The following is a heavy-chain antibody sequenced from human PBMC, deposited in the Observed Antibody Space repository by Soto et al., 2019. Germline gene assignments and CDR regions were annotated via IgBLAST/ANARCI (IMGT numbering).Heavy chain of an antibody. CDR1: GYSFTNYW. D-gene: IGHD3-9*01. CDR3: ARKAYHFDGNSFGY. CDR2: IYPVDSNT. J-gene: IGHJ4*02. Sequence: PXESLTISCTASGYSFTNYWIGWVRQMSGKGLEWMGVIYPVDSNTKFSPSFQGQVTMSVDNSISTAYLHWISLKASDTAIYYCARKAYHFDGNSFGYWGQGTLVTVYS. V-gene: IGHV5-51*01.